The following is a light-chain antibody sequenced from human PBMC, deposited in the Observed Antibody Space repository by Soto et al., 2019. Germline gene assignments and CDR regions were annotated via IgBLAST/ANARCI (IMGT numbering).Light chain of an antibody. Sequence: QCALTQPPSVSGAPGQRVTISCTGSSSNIGAGYDVHWYQQLPGTAPKLLIYANNNRPSGVPGRLSGSKSGTSASLAITGLQAEDEADYYCQSYDSSLSGYVFGTGTKVTVL. CDR1: SSNIGAGYD. CDR3: QSYDSSLSGYV. J-gene: IGLJ1*01. V-gene: IGLV1-40*01. CDR2: ANN.